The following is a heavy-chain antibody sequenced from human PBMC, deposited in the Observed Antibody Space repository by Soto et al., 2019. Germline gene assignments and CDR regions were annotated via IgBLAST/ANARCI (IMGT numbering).Heavy chain of an antibody. D-gene: IGHD3-10*01. V-gene: IGHV1-18*01. CDR2: ISAYNGNT. J-gene: IGHJ4*02. CDR3: ARVYRITMVRGELSEY. CDR1: GYTFTSYG. Sequence: QVQLVQSGAEVKKPGASVKVSCKASGYTFTSYGISWVRQAPGQGLEWMGWISAYNGNTNYAQKLQGRVTMTTDTXTXXAYRELRSLRSDVTAVYYCARVYRITMVRGELSEYWGQGTLVTVSS.